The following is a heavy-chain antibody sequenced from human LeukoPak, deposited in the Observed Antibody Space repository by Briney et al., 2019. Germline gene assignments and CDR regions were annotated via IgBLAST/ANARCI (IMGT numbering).Heavy chain of an antibody. CDR3: ARVIGVHPNYYYYYGMDV. Sequence: ASVKVSCKASGYTFTSYGISWVRQAPGQGLEWMGWISAYNGNTNYAQKLQGRVTMTTDTSTSTAYMELRSLRSDDTAVYYCARVIGVHPNYYYYYGMDVWGQGTTVTVPS. V-gene: IGHV1-18*01. CDR1: GYTFTSYG. D-gene: IGHD2-8*01. CDR2: ISAYNGNT. J-gene: IGHJ6*02.